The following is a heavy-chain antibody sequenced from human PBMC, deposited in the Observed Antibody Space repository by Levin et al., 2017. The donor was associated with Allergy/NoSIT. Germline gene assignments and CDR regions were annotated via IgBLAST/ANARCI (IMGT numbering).Heavy chain of an antibody. D-gene: IGHD2-2*03. V-gene: IGHV1-18*01. CDR1: GYIFTNYG. Sequence: PGESLKISCKTSGYIFTNYGISWVRQAPGQGLEWVGWISAKDGTINYAQKVQGRVTFTTDKYTATAYMELRTLRSDDTAVYYCAVGWGGDGNGYCSYWGQGAPVTVSS. J-gene: IGHJ4*02. CDR2: ISAKDGTI. CDR3: AVGWGGDGNGYCSY.